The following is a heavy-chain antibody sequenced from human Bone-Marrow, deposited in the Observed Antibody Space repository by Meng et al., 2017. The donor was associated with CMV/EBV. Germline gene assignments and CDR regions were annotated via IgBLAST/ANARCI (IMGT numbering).Heavy chain of an antibody. V-gene: IGHV1-2*02. CDR1: GYNLNCYY. CDR3: ARDPLAAPGNGY. J-gene: IGHJ4*02. D-gene: IGHD6-13*01. CDR2: INPNSGDT. Sequence: VPLVQSGDVVKKSGASVKVSCKASGYNLNCYYIHWVRQAPGQGPEWMGWINPNSGDTHYAQKFQGRVTMTRETSISTAYMELSRLRFDDTAVYFCARDPLAAPGNGYWGQGTLVTVSS.